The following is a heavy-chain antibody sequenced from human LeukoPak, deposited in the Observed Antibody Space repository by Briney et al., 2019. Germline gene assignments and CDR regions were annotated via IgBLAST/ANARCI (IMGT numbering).Heavy chain of an antibody. CDR1: GFTVSSNY. Sequence: GGSLRLSCAASGFTVSSNYMSWVRQAPGKGLEWVSVTYSGGSTYYTDSVTGRFTISRDDSKNTLYFQMKSLRVEDTAVYYCARALWSGYPYWGQGTLVTVSS. V-gene: IGHV3-53*01. CDR2: TYSGGST. J-gene: IGHJ4*02. CDR3: ARALWSGYPY. D-gene: IGHD3-3*01.